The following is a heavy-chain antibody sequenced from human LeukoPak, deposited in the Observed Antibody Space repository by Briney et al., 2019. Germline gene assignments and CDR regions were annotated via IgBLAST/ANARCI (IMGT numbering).Heavy chain of an antibody. V-gene: IGHV4-39*01. CDR2: IYYSGST. CDR1: GGSISSGGYY. CDR3: ARGPYCSSTSCWGGYYYGMDV. J-gene: IGHJ6*02. Sequence: SETLSLTCTVSGGSISSGGYYWSWIRQPPGKGLEWIGSIYYSGSTYYNPSLKSRVTISVDTSKNQFSLKLSSVTAADTAVYYCARGPYCSSTSCWGGYYYGMDVWGQGTTVTVSS. D-gene: IGHD2-2*01.